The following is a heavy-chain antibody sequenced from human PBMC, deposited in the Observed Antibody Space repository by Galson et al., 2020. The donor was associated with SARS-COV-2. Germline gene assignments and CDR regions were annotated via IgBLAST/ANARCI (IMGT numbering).Heavy chain of an antibody. Sequence: SQTLSLTCTVSGGSISSYYWSWIRQPPGKGLEWIGYIYYSGSTNYNPSLKSRVTISVDTSKNQFSLKLSSVTAADTAVYYCARQRTATIFGVVTHMDVWGQGTTVTVSS. D-gene: IGHD3-3*01. CDR2: IYYSGST. CDR3: ARQRTATIFGVVTHMDV. V-gene: IGHV4-59*01. CDR1: GGSISSYY. J-gene: IGHJ6*02.